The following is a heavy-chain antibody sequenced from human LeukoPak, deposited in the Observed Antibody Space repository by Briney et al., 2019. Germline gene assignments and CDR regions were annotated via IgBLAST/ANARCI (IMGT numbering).Heavy chain of an antibody. CDR2: NFYRGST. CDR1: GGSVTSGSYY. J-gene: IGHJ4*02. CDR3: VREHSWGDFDY. D-gene: IGHD2-15*01. Sequence: PSETLSLTCSVSGGSVTSGSYYWSWIRPPPGKELEWIEYNFYRGSTNYTPSLNSRVTISVDTSKNQFSLKLSSVTAADTAVYYCVREHSWGDFDYWGQGTLVTVSS. V-gene: IGHV4-61*01.